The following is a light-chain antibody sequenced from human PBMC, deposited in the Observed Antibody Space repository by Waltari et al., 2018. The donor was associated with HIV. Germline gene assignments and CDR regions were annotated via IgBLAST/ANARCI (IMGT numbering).Light chain of an antibody. CDR1: QSVLYNSNNKNY. V-gene: IGKV4-1*01. Sequence: DIVMTQSPDPLAVSLGERATINCKSSQSVLYNSNNKNYLAWYQQKPGQPPKLLIYWASTRESGVPDRFSGSGSGTDFTLTISSLQAEDVAVYYCQQYYSTPFTFGPGTKVDIK. CDR2: WAS. CDR3: QQYYSTPFT. J-gene: IGKJ3*01.